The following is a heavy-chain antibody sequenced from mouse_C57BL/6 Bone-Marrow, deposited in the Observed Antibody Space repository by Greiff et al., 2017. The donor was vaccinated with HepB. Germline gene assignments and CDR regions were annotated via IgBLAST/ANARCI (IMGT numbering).Heavy chain of an antibody. CDR3: ARGTGTYAMDY. CDR1: GYTFTSYW. J-gene: IGHJ4*01. D-gene: IGHD4-1*01. CDR2: IHPNSGST. V-gene: IGHV1-64*01. Sequence: QVQLQQPGAELVKSGASVKLSCKASGYTFTSYWMHWVKQRPGQGLEWIGMIHPNSGSTNYNEKFKSKATLTVDKSSSTAYMQLSSLTSEDSAVYYCARGTGTYAMDYWGQGTSVTVSS.